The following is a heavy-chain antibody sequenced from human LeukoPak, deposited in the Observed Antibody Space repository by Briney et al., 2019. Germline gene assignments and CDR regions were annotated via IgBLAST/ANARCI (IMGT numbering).Heavy chain of an antibody. J-gene: IGHJ4*02. CDR1: GFTFSSYA. CDR2: ISGSGGST. V-gene: IGHV3-23*01. D-gene: IGHD2-8*01. CDR3: ARDIVLMVYARSSGY. Sequence: GGSLRLSCAASGFTFSSYAMSWVRQAPGKGLEWVSAISGSGGSTYYADSVKGRFTISRDNSKNTLYLQMNSLRAEDTAVYYCARDIVLMVYARSSGYWGQGTLVTVSS.